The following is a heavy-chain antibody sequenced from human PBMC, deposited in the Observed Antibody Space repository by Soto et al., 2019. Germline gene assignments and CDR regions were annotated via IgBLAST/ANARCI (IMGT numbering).Heavy chain of an antibody. CDR1: GDSVSSNTAA. Sequence: SQTLSLTCASAGDSVSSNTAAWNLIRSSPSRGLEWLGRTYYRSNWRHDYAVSVKSRITVNPDTSKNHFSLQLNSVTPDDTAVYYCARGVAGSGFDLWGQGNLVTVSS. CDR3: ARGVAGSGFDL. D-gene: IGHD6-19*01. CDR2: TYYRSNWRH. V-gene: IGHV6-1*01. J-gene: IGHJ4*02.